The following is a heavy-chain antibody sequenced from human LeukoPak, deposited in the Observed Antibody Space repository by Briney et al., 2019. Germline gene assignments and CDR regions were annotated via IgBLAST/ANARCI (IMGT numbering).Heavy chain of an antibody. D-gene: IGHD5-24*01. V-gene: IGHV4-59*01. CDR1: GGSISSYY. Sequence: SETLSLTCTVSGGSISSYYWNWIRQPPGKGLEWIGYIYYSGSTNYNPSLRSRVTISVDTSKSQFSLKVSSVTAADTAVYYCARGRLDGWFDPWGQGTLVTVSS. J-gene: IGHJ5*02. CDR3: ARGRLDGWFDP. CDR2: IYYSGST.